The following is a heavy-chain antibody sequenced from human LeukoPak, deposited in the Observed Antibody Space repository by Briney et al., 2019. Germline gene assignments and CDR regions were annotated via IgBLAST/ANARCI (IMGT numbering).Heavy chain of an antibody. Sequence: SETLSLTCTVSGYSISSGYYWGWIRQPPGKGLEWIGSIYHSGSTYYNPSLKSRVTISVDTSKNQFSLKLSSVTAADTAVYYCARDYGDAEGNAFDIWGQGTMVTVSS. CDR2: IYHSGST. J-gene: IGHJ3*02. D-gene: IGHD4-17*01. CDR3: ARDYGDAEGNAFDI. V-gene: IGHV4-38-2*02. CDR1: GYSISSGYY.